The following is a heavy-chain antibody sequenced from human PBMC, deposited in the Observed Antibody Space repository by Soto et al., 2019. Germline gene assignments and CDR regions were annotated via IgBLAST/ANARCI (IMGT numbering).Heavy chain of an antibody. V-gene: IGHV3-23*01. J-gene: IGHJ4*02. D-gene: IGHD3-9*01. CDR2: ISGSGGST. CDR1: GFTFSHYA. CDR3: AKDSEVYYDILTGYYDARYYFDY. Sequence: GGSLRLSCAASGFTFSHYAMSWVRQAPGEGVEWGSAISGSGGSTYYADSVKGRFTISRDNSKNTLYLQMNSLRAEDTAVYYCAKDSEVYYDILTGYYDARYYFDYWGQGTLVTVSS.